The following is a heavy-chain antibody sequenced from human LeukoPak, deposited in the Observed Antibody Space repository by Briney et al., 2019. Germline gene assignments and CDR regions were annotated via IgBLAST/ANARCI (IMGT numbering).Heavy chain of an antibody. CDR3: ARDQRRILWFGELSAFDY. J-gene: IGHJ4*02. CDR2: TSYDGSNK. CDR1: GFTFNSYA. V-gene: IGHV3-30*04. D-gene: IGHD3-10*01. Sequence: PGRSLRLSCAASGFTFNSYAMHWVRQAPGKGLEWVAVTSYDGSNKYYADSVKGRFTLSRDNSKNTLYLQMNSLRAEDTAVYYCARDQRRILWFGELSAFDYWGQGPLVTVSS.